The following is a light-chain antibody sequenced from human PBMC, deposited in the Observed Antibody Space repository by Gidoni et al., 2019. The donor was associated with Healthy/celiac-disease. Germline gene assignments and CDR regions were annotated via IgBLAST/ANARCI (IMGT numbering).Light chain of an antibody. CDR1: QDISNY. Sequence: DIQMTQSPSSLSASVGDRVTITCQASQDISNYLSWYQQKPGKAPKLLIYDASNLETGVPSRFSGSGSGTDFTFTISSLQPEDIATYYCQQYDNLPPGFGGGTKVEIK. J-gene: IGKJ4*01. V-gene: IGKV1-33*01. CDR2: DAS. CDR3: QQYDNLPPG.